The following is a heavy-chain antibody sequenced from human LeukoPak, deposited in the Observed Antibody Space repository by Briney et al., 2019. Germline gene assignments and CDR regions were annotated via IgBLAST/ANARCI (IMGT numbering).Heavy chain of an antibody. J-gene: IGHJ5*02. CDR3: AGDEPMTTVARGDWFDP. CDR2: ISSSSSYI. Sequence: PGGSLRLSCAASGFTFSSYSMNWVRQAPGKGLEWVSSISSSSSYIYYADSVKGRFTISRDNAKNSLYLQMNSLRAEDTAVYYCAGDEPMTTVARGDWFDPWGQGTLVTVSS. V-gene: IGHV3-21*01. CDR1: GFTFSSYS. D-gene: IGHD4-17*01.